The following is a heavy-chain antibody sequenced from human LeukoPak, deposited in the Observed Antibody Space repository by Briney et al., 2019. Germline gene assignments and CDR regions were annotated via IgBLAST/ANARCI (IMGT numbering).Heavy chain of an antibody. D-gene: IGHD2-15*01. CDR2: INTSGNT. J-gene: IGHJ5*02. CDR3: ARIYCDGGGCYWFDP. CDR1: GVSISSYY. V-gene: IGHV4-4*07. Sequence: KPSETLSLTCTVSGVSISSYYWSWIRQAAGKGLEWIGRINTSGNTNYNPSLKSRVSLSVDTSKNQFSLKLSSVTAADTAVYYCARIYCDGGGCYWFDPWGQGTLVTLSS.